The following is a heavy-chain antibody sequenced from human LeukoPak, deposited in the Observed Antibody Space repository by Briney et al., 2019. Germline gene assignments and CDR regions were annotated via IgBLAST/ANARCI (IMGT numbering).Heavy chain of an antibody. V-gene: IGHV3-30*02. Sequence: GGSLRRSCAASGFTFSSYGMHWVRQAPGKGLEWVAFIRYDGSNKYYADSVKGRFTISRDNSKNTLYLQMNSLRAEDTAVYYCAILLSGYQLYAFDIWGQGTMVTVSS. CDR2: IRYDGSNK. J-gene: IGHJ3*02. CDR3: AILLSGYQLYAFDI. D-gene: IGHD5-12*01. CDR1: GFTFSSYG.